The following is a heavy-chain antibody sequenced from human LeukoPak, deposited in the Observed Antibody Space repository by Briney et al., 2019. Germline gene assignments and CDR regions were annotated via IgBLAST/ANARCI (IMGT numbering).Heavy chain of an antibody. CDR1: GYTFTSYD. CDR2: MNPNSGNT. D-gene: IGHD5-24*01. V-gene: IGHV1-8*03. Sequence: ASVKVSCKASGYTFTSYDINWVRQATGQGLEWMGWMNPNSGNTGYAQKFQGRVTITRNTSISTAYMELSSLRSEDTAVYYCARDGMAAPYYYGMDVWGQGTTVTVSS. J-gene: IGHJ6*02. CDR3: ARDGMAAPYYYGMDV.